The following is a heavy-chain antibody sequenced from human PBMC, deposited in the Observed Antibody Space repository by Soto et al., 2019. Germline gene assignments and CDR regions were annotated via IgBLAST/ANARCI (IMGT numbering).Heavy chain of an antibody. CDR1: GVSFSGYY. D-gene: IGHD3-10*01. CDR2: INHSGST. V-gene: IGHV4-34*01. J-gene: IGHJ6*02. CDR3: ARVWMVRGVYYYYYGMDV. Sequence: SETLSLTCAVYGVSFSGYYWSWIRQPPGKGLEWIGEINHSGSTNYNPSLKSRVTISVDTSKNQFSLKLSSVTAADTAVYYCARVWMVRGVYYYYYGMDVWGQGTTVTVSS.